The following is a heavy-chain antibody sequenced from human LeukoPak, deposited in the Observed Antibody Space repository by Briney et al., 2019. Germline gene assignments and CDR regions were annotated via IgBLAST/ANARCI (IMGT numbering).Heavy chain of an antibody. CDR1: GYTFTGYY. D-gene: IGHD3-22*01. J-gene: IGHJ3*02. V-gene: IGHV1-2*02. CDR3: ARERYDSEGNAFDI. CDR2: INPNSGGT. Sequence: ASVKVSCKASGYTFTGYYMHWVRQAPGQGLEWMGWINPNSGGTNYAQKFQGRVTMTRDTSISTAYMELSRLRSDDTAVYYCARERYDSEGNAFDIWGQGTMVTVSS.